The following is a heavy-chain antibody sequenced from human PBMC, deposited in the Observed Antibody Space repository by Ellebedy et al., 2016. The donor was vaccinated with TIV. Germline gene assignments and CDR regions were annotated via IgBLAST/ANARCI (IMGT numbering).Heavy chain of an antibody. CDR1: GFTFSSYW. Sequence: GESLKISCAASGFTFSSYWMSWVRQAPGKGLEWVANIKQDGSEKYYVDSVKGRFTISRDNAKNSLYLQMNSLRAEDTAVYYCARDELEDFWSGYYLDYWGQGTLVTASS. J-gene: IGHJ4*02. V-gene: IGHV3-7*01. D-gene: IGHD3-3*01. CDR3: ARDELEDFWSGYYLDY. CDR2: IKQDGSEK.